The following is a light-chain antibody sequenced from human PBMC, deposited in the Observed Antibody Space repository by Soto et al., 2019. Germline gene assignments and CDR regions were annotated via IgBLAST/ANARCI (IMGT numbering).Light chain of an antibody. J-gene: IGKJ5*01. CDR3: QEYDGAPPIT. CDR2: DAS. V-gene: IGKV3-20*01. CDR1: QSVRSER. Sequence: EIGLTQSSDTLSLSPGERASLSCRASQSVRSERLAWYQQKRGQAPTLLIFDASSRASGTPERFSGSGSGTDFTLTISRLEPEDFAVYYCQEYDGAPPITFGLGTRLEIK.